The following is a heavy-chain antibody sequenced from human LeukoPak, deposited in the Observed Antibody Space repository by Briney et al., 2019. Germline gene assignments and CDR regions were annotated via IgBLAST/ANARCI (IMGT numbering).Heavy chain of an antibody. Sequence: GGSLRLSCAASGFTFSNYAMNWVRQVPGKGPEWVSGISGTGTNIQYADSVKGRFTISRDNAKNSLYLQMNSLRAEDTAAYYCGRCILSSLIVDDYWGQGTLVTVSS. CDR2: ISGTGTNI. CDR3: GRCILSSLIVDDY. CDR1: GFTFSNYA. D-gene: IGHD2-2*01. J-gene: IGHJ4*02. V-gene: IGHV3-21*01.